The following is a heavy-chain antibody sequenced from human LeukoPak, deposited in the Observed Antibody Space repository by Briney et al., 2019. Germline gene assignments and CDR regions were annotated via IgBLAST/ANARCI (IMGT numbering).Heavy chain of an antibody. CDR3: ARDVAYYGSGSLSD. Sequence: GGSLRLSCAASGFTLSAHWMSWVRQAPGKGLEWVANIKEDGSEKYYADSVKGRFTISRDNSKNTLYLQMNSLRAEDTAVYYCARDVAYYGSGSLSDWGQGTLVTVSS. CDR2: IKEDGSEK. D-gene: IGHD3-10*01. CDR1: GFTLSAHW. J-gene: IGHJ4*02. V-gene: IGHV3-7*01.